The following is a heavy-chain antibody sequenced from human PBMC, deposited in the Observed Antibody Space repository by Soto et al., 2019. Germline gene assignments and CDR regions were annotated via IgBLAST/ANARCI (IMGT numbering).Heavy chain of an antibody. V-gene: IGHV3-33*01. CDR1: GFTFSSYG. J-gene: IGHJ4*02. Sequence: GGSLRLSCAASGFTFSSYGMHWVRQAPGKGLEWVAVIWYDGSNKYYADSVKGRFTISRDNSKNTLYLQMNSLRAEDTAVYYCARDRSGSYFDYWGQGTLVTVSS. D-gene: IGHD1-26*01. CDR3: ARDRSGSYFDY. CDR2: IWYDGSNK.